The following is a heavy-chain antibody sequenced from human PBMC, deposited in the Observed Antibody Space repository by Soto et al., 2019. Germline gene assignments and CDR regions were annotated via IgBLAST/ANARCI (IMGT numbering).Heavy chain of an antibody. V-gene: IGHV4-31*03. D-gene: IGHD5-18*01. CDR3: SRGILV. J-gene: IGHJ4*02. Sequence: QVQLQESGPGLVKPSQTLSLTCTVSGGSINSGGYCWSWIRQHPGKGLDWIGCISYGGSTSYNPSLKSRVTISVDTSKNHFSPKLTSVTAADTAVYYCSRGILVWGQGALITVSS. CDR2: ISYGGST. CDR1: GGSINSGGYC.